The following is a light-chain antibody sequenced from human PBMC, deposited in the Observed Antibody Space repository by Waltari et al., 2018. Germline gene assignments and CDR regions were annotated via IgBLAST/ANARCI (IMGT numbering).Light chain of an antibody. CDR1: PSVSSN. V-gene: IGKV3-15*01. CDR3: QQYNRWPPIT. J-gene: IGKJ5*01. CDR2: DAS. Sequence: EIVSTQSPPTLSVAHGETATLSCRASPSVSSNVPWYHQKPGQAPRLLIYDASTSATSIPAKFRGSGSATEFTLTISSLQSEDFAVYYCQQYNRWPPITFGHGTRLEIK.